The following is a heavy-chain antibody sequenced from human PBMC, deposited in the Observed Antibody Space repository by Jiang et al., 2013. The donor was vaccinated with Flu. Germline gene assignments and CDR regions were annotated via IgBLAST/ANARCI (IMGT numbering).Heavy chain of an antibody. J-gene: IGHJ4*02. CDR3: ATWIGEHFDY. Sequence: VQLLESGGALVQPGGSLRLSCVGSGFTFKHYAMHWVRQAPGKGPEWVSTIDGPTPNTHYVDSVRGRFTISRDNSRDTLYLQMDSLRAEDTALYYCATWIGEHFDYWGQGTLVTVSS. V-gene: IGHV3-23*01. CDR2: IDGPTPNT. CDR1: GFTFKHYA. D-gene: IGHD3-10*01.